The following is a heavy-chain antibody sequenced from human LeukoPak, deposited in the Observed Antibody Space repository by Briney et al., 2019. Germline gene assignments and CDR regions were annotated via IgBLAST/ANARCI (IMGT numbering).Heavy chain of an antibody. CDR2: TSGSI. V-gene: IGHV4-59*11. Sequence: SETLSLTCAVSGASISSHYWSWIRQPPGKGLEWVGYTSGSISDNPSLKSRVAVSVDPSQNQVSLSLTSVTAADTAVYYCARVLAIFGLDTTDFYMDVWGKGTTVTVSS. D-gene: IGHD3/OR15-3a*01. J-gene: IGHJ6*03. CDR1: GASISSHY. CDR3: ARVLAIFGLDTTDFYMDV.